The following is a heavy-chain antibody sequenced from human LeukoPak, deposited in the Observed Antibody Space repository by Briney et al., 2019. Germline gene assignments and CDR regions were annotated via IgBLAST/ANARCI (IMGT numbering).Heavy chain of an antibody. J-gene: IGHJ4*02. Sequence: PGGSLRLSCAASEFTFSSYSMNWVRQAPGKGLEWVSYITNSGNSKSYADSVKGRFTISRDNTKNSLYLQMNSLRAEDTAVYYCARDRYYYDSSGYYGPFDYWGQGTLVTVSS. CDR2: ITNSGNSK. CDR1: EFTFSSYS. CDR3: ARDRYYYDSSGYYGPFDY. V-gene: IGHV3-48*01. D-gene: IGHD3-22*01.